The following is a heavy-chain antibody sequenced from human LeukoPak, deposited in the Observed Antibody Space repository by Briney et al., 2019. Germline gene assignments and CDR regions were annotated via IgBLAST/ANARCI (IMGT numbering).Heavy chain of an antibody. Sequence: GGSLRLSCAASGFTFSNYAMNWVRQAPGKGLEWVSAISASAGRTYYADSVKGRFTISRDNSKNTLYLQMNSLRAEDTAVYYCARVSGGYESYFDYWGQGTLVTVSS. D-gene: IGHD5-12*01. J-gene: IGHJ4*02. CDR2: ISASAGRT. CDR3: ARVSGGYESYFDY. V-gene: IGHV3-23*01. CDR1: GFTFSNYA.